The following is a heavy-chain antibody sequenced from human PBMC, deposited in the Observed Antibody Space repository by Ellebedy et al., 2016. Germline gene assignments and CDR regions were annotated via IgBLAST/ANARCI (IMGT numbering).Heavy chain of an antibody. Sequence: ASVKVSCKASGYTFTSYAMHWVRQAPGQRLEWMGWINAGNGNTKYSQKFQGRVTITRDASASTAYMELSSLRSEDTAVYYCAREAMVRGARTYYYYYMDVWGKGTTVTVSS. CDR3: AREAMVRGARTYYYYYMDV. V-gene: IGHV1-3*01. CDR2: INAGNGNT. CDR1: GYTFTSYA. J-gene: IGHJ6*03. D-gene: IGHD3-10*01.